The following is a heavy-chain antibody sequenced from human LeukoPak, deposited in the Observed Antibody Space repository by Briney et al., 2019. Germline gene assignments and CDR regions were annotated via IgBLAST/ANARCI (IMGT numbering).Heavy chain of an antibody. CDR2: IYYSGST. J-gene: IGHJ4*02. CDR1: GGSFSGYY. D-gene: IGHD5-18*01. Sequence: PSETLSLTCAVYGGSFSGYYWSWIRQPPGKGLEWIGYIYYSGSTYYNPSLKSRVTISVDTSKNQFSLKLSSVTAADTAVYYCARDGRGYSYGRFDYWGQGTLVTVSS. V-gene: IGHV4-30-4*08. CDR3: ARDGRGYSYGRFDY.